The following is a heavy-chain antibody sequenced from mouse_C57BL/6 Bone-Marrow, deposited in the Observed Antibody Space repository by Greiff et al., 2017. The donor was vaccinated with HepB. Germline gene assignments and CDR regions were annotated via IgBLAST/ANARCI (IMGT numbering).Heavy chain of an antibody. V-gene: IGHV7-3*01. J-gene: IGHJ2*01. CDR1: GFTFTDYY. Sequence: EVQLVESGGGLVQPGGSLSLSCAASGFTFTDYYMSWVRQPPGKALEWLGFIRNKANGYTTEYSASVKGRFTISRDNSQSILYLQMNALRAEDSATYYCARWGSNYYFDYWGQGTTLTVSS. CDR3: ARWGSNYYFDY. D-gene: IGHD2-5*01. CDR2: IRNKANGYTT.